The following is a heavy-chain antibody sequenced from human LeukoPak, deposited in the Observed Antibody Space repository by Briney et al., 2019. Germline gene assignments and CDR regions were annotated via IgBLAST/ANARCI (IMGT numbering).Heavy chain of an antibody. D-gene: IGHD3-22*01. V-gene: IGHV3-30-3*01. CDR3: ARDRAYDFYYYYYGMDV. Sequence: PGRTLRLSCAASGFTFSSYAMHWVRQAPGKGLEWVAVISYDGSNKYYADSVKGRFTISRDNSKNTLYLQMNSLRAEDTAVYYCARDRAYDFYYYYYGMDVWGQGTTVTVSS. J-gene: IGHJ6*02. CDR2: ISYDGSNK. CDR1: GFTFSSYA.